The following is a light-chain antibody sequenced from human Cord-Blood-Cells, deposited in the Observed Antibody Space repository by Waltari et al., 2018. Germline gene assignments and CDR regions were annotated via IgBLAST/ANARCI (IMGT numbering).Light chain of an antibody. CDR2: GAS. V-gene: IGKV3-20*01. Sequence: EIVLTQSPGTLSLSPGARATLSCRASQSVSSSYLALYQQKPGQAPRLLIYGASSRATGISDRFSGSGSGTDFTLTISRLEPEDFAVYYCQQYGSSPLTFGGGTKVEIK. CDR3: QQYGSSPLT. J-gene: IGKJ4*01. CDR1: QSVSSSY.